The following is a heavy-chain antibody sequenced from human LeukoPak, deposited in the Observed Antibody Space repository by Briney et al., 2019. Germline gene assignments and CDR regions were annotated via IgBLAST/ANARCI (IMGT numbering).Heavy chain of an antibody. Sequence: SETLSLTCTVSGGSISSNTYYWSWIRQPPGKGLEWIGEINHSGSTNYNPSLKSRVTISVDTSKNQFSLKLSSVTAADTAVYYCARAEGYYYGSGSYYYYWGQGTLVTVSS. V-gene: IGHV4-39*07. D-gene: IGHD3-10*01. CDR2: INHSGST. CDR1: GGSISSNTYY. J-gene: IGHJ4*02. CDR3: ARAEGYYYGSGSYYYY.